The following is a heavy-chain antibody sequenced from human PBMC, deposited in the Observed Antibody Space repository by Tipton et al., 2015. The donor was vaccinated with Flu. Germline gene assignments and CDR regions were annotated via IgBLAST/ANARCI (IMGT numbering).Heavy chain of an antibody. CDR3: ARDRGRSDAFDT. V-gene: IGHV4-59*01. D-gene: IGHD3-10*01. J-gene: IGHJ3*02. CDR2: FYYSGSP. CDR1: SVSINFYS. Sequence: LRLSCTVSSVSINFYSWSWIRQPPGKGLEWIGYFYYSGSPKYNPSLESRVTISADTSKNQFSLKLNSVTAADTAVYFCARDRGRSDAFDTWGLGTMVTVSS.